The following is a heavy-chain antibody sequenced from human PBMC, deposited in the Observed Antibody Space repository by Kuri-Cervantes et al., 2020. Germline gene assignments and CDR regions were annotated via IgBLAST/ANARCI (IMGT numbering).Heavy chain of an antibody. D-gene: IGHD2-15*01. CDR2: ISAYNGNT. V-gene: IGHV1-18*01. Sequence: ASVKVSCKASGYTFTSYGISWVRQAPGQGLEWMGWISAYNGNTNYAQKLQGRVTMTRDTSTSTVYMELSSLRSEDTAVYYCARAPAGYCSGGSCYQPPNGMDVWGQGNTVNVSS. J-gene: IGHJ6*02. CDR3: ARAPAGYCSGGSCYQPPNGMDV. CDR1: GYTFTSYG.